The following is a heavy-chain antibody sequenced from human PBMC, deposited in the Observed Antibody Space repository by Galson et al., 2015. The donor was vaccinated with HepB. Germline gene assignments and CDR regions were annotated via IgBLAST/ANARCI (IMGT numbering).Heavy chain of an antibody. V-gene: IGHV3-30*04. D-gene: IGHD3-16*01. CDR3: ARAVTLREFRPFDY. CDR2: ISSDGTDT. CDR1: GFAFSNYV. Sequence: SLRLSCAASGFAFSNYVLHWVRQAPGRGLEWLAVISSDGTDTNYAASVKGRFTVSRDNYKNTLYLQMNSLRTEDTSVYYCARAVTLREFRPFDYWGQGTLVTVSS. J-gene: IGHJ4*02.